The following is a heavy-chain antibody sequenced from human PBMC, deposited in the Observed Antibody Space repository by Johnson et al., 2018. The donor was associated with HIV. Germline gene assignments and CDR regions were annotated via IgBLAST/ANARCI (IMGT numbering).Heavy chain of an antibody. Sequence: VQLVESGGGLVKPGGSLRLSCAASGFTFTNAWMNWVRQAPGKGLEWVGRLKSKTDGGTPDYAAPVKGRFTISRDDSKNTLYLQMNSLKTEDTAVYYCTTQQRADAFDIWGQGTMVTVSS. CDR2: LKSKTDGGTP. D-gene: IGHD6-13*01. J-gene: IGHJ3*02. CDR1: GFTFTNAW. V-gene: IGHV3-15*01. CDR3: TTQQRADAFDI.